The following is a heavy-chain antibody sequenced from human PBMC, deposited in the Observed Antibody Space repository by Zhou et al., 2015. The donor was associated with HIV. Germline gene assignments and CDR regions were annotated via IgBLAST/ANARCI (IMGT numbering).Heavy chain of an antibody. CDR3: ARTVGYCSSTSCRYYDFWSGYHRGGNYYYMDV. CDR1: GGTFSSST. V-gene: IGHV1-69*02. CDR2: IMPIFDIA. Sequence: QVQLVQSGAEVKRPGSSVKVSCKTSGGTFSSSTISWVRQAPGQGLVWMGRIMPIFDIANYAQKFQGRVTITADESTSTAYMELSSLRSEDTAVYYCARTVGYCSSTSCRYYDFWSGYHRGGNYYYMDVWGKGTTVTVSS. J-gene: IGHJ6*03. D-gene: IGHD2-2*01.